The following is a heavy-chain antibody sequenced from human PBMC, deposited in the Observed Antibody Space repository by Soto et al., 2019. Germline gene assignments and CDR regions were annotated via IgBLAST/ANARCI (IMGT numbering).Heavy chain of an antibody. V-gene: IGHV4-34*01. J-gene: IGHJ6*02. D-gene: IGHD1-1*01. Sequence: SETLSLTCAVYGGSFSCYYWSWIRQPPGKGLEWIGEINHSGSTNYNPSLKSRATISVDTSKNQFSLKLSSVTAADTAVYYCARNNWNDGRSDYYYGMDVWGQGTTVTVSS. CDR2: INHSGST. CDR1: GGSFSCYY. CDR3: ARNNWNDGRSDYYYGMDV.